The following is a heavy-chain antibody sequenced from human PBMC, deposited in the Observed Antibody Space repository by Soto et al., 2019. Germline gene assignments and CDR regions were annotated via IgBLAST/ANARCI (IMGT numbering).Heavy chain of an antibody. CDR1: GFSLSTSGMC. D-gene: IGHD6-6*01. CDR2: IDWDDDK. V-gene: IGHV2-70*01. Sequence: SGPTLVNPTQTLTLTCTFSGFSLSTSGMCVSWIRQPPGKALEWLALIDWDDDKYYSTSLKTRLTISKDTSKNQVVLTMTNIDHVDTATYYCARIQARYSSSAYYYYYGMDVWGQGTTVTVSS. CDR3: ARIQARYSSSAYYYYYGMDV. J-gene: IGHJ6*02.